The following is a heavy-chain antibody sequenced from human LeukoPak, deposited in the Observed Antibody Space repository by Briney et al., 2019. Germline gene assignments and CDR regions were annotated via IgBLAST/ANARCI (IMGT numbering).Heavy chain of an antibody. CDR3: ARESPGGYYFDY. CDR2: ISYDGSNK. CDR1: GFTFSSHG. D-gene: IGHD3-10*01. V-gene: IGHV3-30*03. J-gene: IGHJ4*02. Sequence: PGGSLRLSCAASGFTFSSHGMSWVRQAPGKGLEWVAVISYDGSNKYYADSVKGRFTISRDNSKNTLYLQMNSLRAEDTAVYYCARESPGGYYFDYWGQGTLVTVSS.